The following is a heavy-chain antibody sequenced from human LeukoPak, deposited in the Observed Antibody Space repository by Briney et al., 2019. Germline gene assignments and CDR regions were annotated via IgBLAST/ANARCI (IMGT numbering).Heavy chain of an antibody. CDR3: LREYGY. J-gene: IGHJ4*02. D-gene: IGHD3-10*01. CDR1: GFSVSSNY. CDR2: IYSGGST. Sequence: GGSLRLSCTTSGFSVSSNYISWVRQAPGKGLQWVSVIYSGGSTYYADSVKGRFTISRDNSNNTLFPQMNSLRAEDTAVYHCLREYGYWGQGTLVTVSS. V-gene: IGHV3-66*01.